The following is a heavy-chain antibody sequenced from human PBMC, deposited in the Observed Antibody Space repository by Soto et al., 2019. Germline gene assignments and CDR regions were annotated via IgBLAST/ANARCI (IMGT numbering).Heavy chain of an antibody. V-gene: IGHV4-34*01. CDR3: ARGGTSGGGMDV. J-gene: IGHJ6*02. D-gene: IGHD2-2*01. CDR2: VNHSGST. Sequence: QVQLQQWGAGLLKPSETLSLTCAVYGGSFRGYYWSWIRQPPGKGLEWIGEVNHSGSTNYNTSLKSRVTKSIDTSRSQFSLKVTSVDAADTAVYSCARGGTSGGGMDVWGQGTTVTVSS. CDR1: GGSFRGYY.